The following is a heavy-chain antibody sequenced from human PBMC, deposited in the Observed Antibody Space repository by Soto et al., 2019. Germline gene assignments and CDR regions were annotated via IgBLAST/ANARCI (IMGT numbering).Heavy chain of an antibody. CDR3: ARMSVAGRTFDY. J-gene: IGHJ4*02. Sequence: QVQLQESGPGLVKPSETLSLTCTVSGGSISSSYWSWIRQPPGRGLEWIGYVSYNGNTNRNPSLKSRVTISVDTSKNQFSLKMNSVTAADTAVYYCARMSVAGRTFDYWGQGTLVTVSS. CDR2: VSYNGNT. CDR1: GGSISSSY. D-gene: IGHD6-19*01. V-gene: IGHV4-59*08.